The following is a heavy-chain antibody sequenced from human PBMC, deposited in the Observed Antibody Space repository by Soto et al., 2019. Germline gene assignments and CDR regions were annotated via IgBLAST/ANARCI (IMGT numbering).Heavy chain of an antibody. CDR2: IYPGDSST. Sequence: SGESLKISCKGSGYSFTTYGSGWVRQMPGKGLEWMGMIYPGDSSTRYSPSFQGQVTISADKSISTAYLQWRSLRASDTAMYYCARRSGYCSGGICYSDDAFDIWGQGTMVTVSS. D-gene: IGHD2-15*01. J-gene: IGHJ3*02. CDR3: ARRSGYCSGGICYSDDAFDI. CDR1: GYSFTTYG. V-gene: IGHV5-51*01.